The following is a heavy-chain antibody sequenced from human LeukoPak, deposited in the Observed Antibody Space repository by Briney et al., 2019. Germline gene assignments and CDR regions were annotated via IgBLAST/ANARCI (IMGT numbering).Heavy chain of an antibody. D-gene: IGHD4-17*01. J-gene: IGHJ3*02. CDR2: IYHSGST. V-gene: IGHV4-38-2*02. Sequence: PSETLSLTCTVSGYSISSGYYWGWIRRPPGKGLEWIGSIYHSGSTYYNPSLKSRVTTSVDTSKNQFSLKLTSVTAADTAVYYCARDLVTVTKGFDIWGQGTMVSVSS. CDR1: GYSISSGYY. CDR3: ARDLVTVTKGFDI.